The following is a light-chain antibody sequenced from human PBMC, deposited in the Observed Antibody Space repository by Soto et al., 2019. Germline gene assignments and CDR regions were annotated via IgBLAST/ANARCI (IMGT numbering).Light chain of an antibody. V-gene: IGKV3D-15*01. CDR3: QQYNNWGLS. CDR2: GSS. J-gene: IGKJ4*01. CDR1: ENVGTN. Sequence: IVLTQSPATLSVSPGGRVTLSCRASENVGTNLAWYQQRPGQPPRLLIYGSSTRATGISATFSGSGSRTEFTLTISSLQSEDSAVYYCQQYNNWGLSFGGG.